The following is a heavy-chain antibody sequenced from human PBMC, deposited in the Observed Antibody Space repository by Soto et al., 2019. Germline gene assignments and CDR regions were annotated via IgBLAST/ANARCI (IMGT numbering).Heavy chain of an antibody. CDR3: ARGGSISANGMDV. Sequence: EVQLVESGGGLVQPGGSLRLSCAASGFSFSTYSMNWVRQAPGKGLEWVSYISSRSYTIYYVDSVKGRFIIVRDNAKKSLCLQMNSLRDEDTAVYYCARGGSISANGMDVWGQGTTVTVSS. D-gene: IGHD3-16*01. CDR1: GFSFSTYS. CDR2: ISSRSYTI. V-gene: IGHV3-48*02. J-gene: IGHJ6*02.